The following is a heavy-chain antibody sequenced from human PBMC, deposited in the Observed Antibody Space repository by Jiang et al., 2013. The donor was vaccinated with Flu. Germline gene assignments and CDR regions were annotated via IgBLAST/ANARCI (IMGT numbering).Heavy chain of an antibody. CDR3: ARESCSGPTCYFDY. CDR2: IMPIFGTA. V-gene: IGHV1-69*01. J-gene: IGHJ4*02. D-gene: IGHD2-15*01. CDR1: GDTLSSYT. Sequence: GAEVKKPGSSVKVSCKASGDTLSSYTISWVRQAPGQGLEWMGGIMPIFGTANYAQKFQGRVTLTADESTSTAYMELSSLKSEDTAVYYCARESCSGPTCYFDYWGQGTLVTVSS.